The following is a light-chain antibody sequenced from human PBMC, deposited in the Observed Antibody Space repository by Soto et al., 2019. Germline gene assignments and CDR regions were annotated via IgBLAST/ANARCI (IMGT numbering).Light chain of an antibody. CDR2: DAS. J-gene: IGKJ4*01. V-gene: IGKV3-11*01. CDR3: QQRSNWPLT. Sequence: EIVLTQSPATLSLSPGERATISCRASQSVSSYLAWYQQKPGQAPRLLIYDASNRATGIPARFSGSGSGTDCTLTISSLEPEDFAVYYCQQRSNWPLTFGGGTKVEIK. CDR1: QSVSSY.